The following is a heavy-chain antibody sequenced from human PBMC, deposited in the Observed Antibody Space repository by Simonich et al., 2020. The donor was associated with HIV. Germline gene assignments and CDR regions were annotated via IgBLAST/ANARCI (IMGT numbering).Heavy chain of an antibody. D-gene: IGHD1-7*01. CDR3: ARDERRTNSHWYFDL. CDR1: GYTFTGYY. J-gene: IGHJ2*01. V-gene: IGHV1-2*02. CDR2: INPNSGGT. Sequence: QVQLVQSGAEVKKPGASVKVSCKASGYTFTGYYMHWGRQAPGQGLEWMGWINPNSGGTNYAQKFQGRVTMTRDTSISTAYMELSSLGSDDTAMYYCARDERRTNSHWYFDLWGRGTLVTVSS.